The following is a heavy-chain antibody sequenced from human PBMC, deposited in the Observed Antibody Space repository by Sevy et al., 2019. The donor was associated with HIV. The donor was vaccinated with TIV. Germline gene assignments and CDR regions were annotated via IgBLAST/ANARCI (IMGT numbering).Heavy chain of an antibody. Sequence: GGSLRLSCAASGFTFSSHAMTWVRQAPGKGLEWVSAISGSGKSTYYAKSVKGRVTISRDNSRNTLYLQMNSLRAEDTALYYCAKSSLPFGDYHFNLWGPGTLVTVSS. D-gene: IGHD4-17*01. CDR2: ISGSGKST. J-gene: IGHJ5*02. CDR1: GFTFSSHA. V-gene: IGHV3-23*01. CDR3: AKSSLPFGDYHFNL.